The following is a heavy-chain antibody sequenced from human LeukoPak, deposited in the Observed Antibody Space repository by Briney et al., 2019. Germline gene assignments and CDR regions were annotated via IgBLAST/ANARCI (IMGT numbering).Heavy chain of an antibody. CDR3: ARVGCSGGSCIDY. V-gene: IGHV3-21*01. CDR2: ISSISSYI. D-gene: IGHD2-15*01. Sequence: GALRLSCAASGFTFSSYIMNWVRQPPGKGLEWVSSISSISSYIYYANSLKGRFTISRDTAKNSLYLQMNRLRDEDTAVYYCARVGCSGGSCIDYWGQGTLVTVSS. CDR1: GFTFSSYI. J-gene: IGHJ4*02.